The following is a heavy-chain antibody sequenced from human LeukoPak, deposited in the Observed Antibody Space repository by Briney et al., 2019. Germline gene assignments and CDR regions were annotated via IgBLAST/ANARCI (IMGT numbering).Heavy chain of an antibody. CDR2: ISGSGGST. V-gene: IGHV3-23*01. CDR1: GFTFSSYA. Sequence: GGSLRLSCAASGFTFSSYAMSWVRQAPGKGLEWVSAISGSGGSTYYADSVKGRFTISRDNSKNTLYLQMNSLRAEDTAVYYCAKVPNAGYSSSPDYWGQGTLVTVSS. J-gene: IGHJ4*02. D-gene: IGHD6-13*01. CDR3: AKVPNAGYSSSPDY.